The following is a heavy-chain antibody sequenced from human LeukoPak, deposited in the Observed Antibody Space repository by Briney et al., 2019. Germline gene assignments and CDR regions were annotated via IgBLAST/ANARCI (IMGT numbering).Heavy chain of an antibody. V-gene: IGHV1-18*01. D-gene: IGHD3-10*01. J-gene: IGHJ5*02. CDR1: GYTFTSYG. CDR2: ISAYNGNT. CDR3: ARAWTGSGSPKEYNWFDP. Sequence: ASVKVSCKASGYTFTSYGISWVRQAPGQGLEWMGWISAYNGNTNYAQKLQGRVTMTTDTSTSTAYMELRSLRSDDTAVYYCARAWTGSGSPKEYNWFDPWGQGTLVTVSS.